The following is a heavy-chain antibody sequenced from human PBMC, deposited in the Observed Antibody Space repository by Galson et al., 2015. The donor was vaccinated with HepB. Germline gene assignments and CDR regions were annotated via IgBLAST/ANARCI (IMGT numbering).Heavy chain of an antibody. V-gene: IGHV6-1*01. CDR3: ARAVFFGEYSSGWYANYYYYGMDV. D-gene: IGHD6-19*01. Sequence: GDSVSSNSAAWNWIRQSPSRGLEWLGRTYYRSKWYNDYAVSVKSRITINPDTSKNQFSLQLNSVTPEDTAVYYCARAVFFGEYSSGWYANYYYYGMDVWGQGTTVTVSS. CDR1: GDSVSSNSAA. CDR2: TYYRSKWYN. J-gene: IGHJ6*02.